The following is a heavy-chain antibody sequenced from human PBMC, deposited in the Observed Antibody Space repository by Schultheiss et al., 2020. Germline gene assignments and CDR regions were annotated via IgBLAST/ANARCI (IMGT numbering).Heavy chain of an antibody. Sequence: GGSLRLSCAASGFTFSSYGMHWVRQAPGKGLEWVAVISYDGSNKYYGGSVKGRFTISRDNSKNTLYLQMNSLRAEDTAVYYCAKFAMDTAMVQGDYWGQGTLVTVS. D-gene: IGHD5-18*01. CDR2: ISYDGSNK. V-gene: IGHV3-30*18. CDR3: AKFAMDTAMVQGDY. J-gene: IGHJ4*02. CDR1: GFTFSSYG.